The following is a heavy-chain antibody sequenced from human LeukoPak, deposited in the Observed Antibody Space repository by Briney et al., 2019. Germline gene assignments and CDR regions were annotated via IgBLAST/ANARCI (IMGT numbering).Heavy chain of an antibody. V-gene: IGHV3-7*03. D-gene: IGHD3-9*01. CDR2: IKEDGSEK. CDR1: GFTFSNYW. CDR3: AKDKNPVLRYFDWLSHPLPDY. Sequence: GGSLRLSCAASGFTFSNYWMTWVRQAPGKGLEWVAVIKEDGSEKDYVDSVKGRFTISRDNAKNSLYLQMNSLRAEDTAVYYCAKDKNPVLRYFDWLSHPLPDYWGQGTLVTVSS. J-gene: IGHJ4*02.